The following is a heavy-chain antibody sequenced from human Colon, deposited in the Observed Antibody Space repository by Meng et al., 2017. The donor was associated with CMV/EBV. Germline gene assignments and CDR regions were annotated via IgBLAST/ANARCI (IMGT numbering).Heavy chain of an antibody. CDR2: ISYDGSGE. V-gene: IGHV3-30-3*01. D-gene: IGHD2-15*01. CDR1: ALTFTGYA. J-gene: IGHJ6*02. CDR3: ARDVGSYCTGGTCYAGPYLYDLDV. Sequence: GGSLRLSCAASALTFTGYAMHWVRQAPGKGLEWVAVISYDGSGEYSADSVKGRFTISRDNSKNTLYLEAISLRAEDTAVYYCARDVGSYCTGGTCYAGPYLYDLDVWGQGATVTVSS.